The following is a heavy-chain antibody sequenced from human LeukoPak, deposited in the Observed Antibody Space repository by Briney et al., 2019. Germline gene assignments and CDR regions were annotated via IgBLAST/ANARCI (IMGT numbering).Heavy chain of an antibody. CDR2: IYYSGST. J-gene: IGHJ4*02. CDR1: GGSISSYY. V-gene: IGHV4-59*08. CDR3: ARFNEELGIIDY. Sequence: SETLSLTCTVSGGSISSYYWSWIRQPPGKGLEWIGYIYYSGSTNYNPSLKSRVTISVDTSKNQFSLKLSSVTAADTAVYYCARFNEELGIIDYWGQGTLVTVSS. D-gene: IGHD7-27*01.